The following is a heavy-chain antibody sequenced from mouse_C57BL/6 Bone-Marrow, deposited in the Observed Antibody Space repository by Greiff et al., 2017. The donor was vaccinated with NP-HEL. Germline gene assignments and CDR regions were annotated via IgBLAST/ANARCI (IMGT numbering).Heavy chain of an antibody. CDR2: IDPNSGGT. V-gene: IGHV1-72*01. CDR3: ASPHYYDYGYAMDY. CDR1: GYTFTSYW. J-gene: IGHJ4*01. Sequence: QVQLQQPGAELVKPGASVKLSCKASGYTFTSYWMHWVKQRPGGGLEWIGRIDPNSGGTKYNEKFKSKATLTVDKPSSTAYMQLSSLTSEDSAVYYCASPHYYDYGYAMDYWGQGTSVTVSS. D-gene: IGHD2-4*01.